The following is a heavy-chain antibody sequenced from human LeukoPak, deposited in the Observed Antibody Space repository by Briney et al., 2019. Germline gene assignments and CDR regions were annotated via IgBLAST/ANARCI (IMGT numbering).Heavy chain of an antibody. CDR3: ARAQGVTMARGVIAQGDAFDI. CDR1: GYTFTIYG. D-gene: IGHD3-10*01. Sequence: ASVTVSCKASGYTFTIYGISWVRQAPGQGLERMAWISAYNGNTNYAQKLQGRVTMTTDTSTSTAYMELRSLRSDDTAVYYCARAQGVTMARGVIAQGDAFDIWGQGTMVTVSS. J-gene: IGHJ3*02. CDR2: ISAYNGNT. V-gene: IGHV1-18*01.